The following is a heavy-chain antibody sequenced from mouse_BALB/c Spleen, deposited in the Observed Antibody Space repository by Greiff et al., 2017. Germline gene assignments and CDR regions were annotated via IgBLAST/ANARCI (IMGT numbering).Heavy chain of an antibody. CDR1: GYTFTSYY. D-gene: IGHD1-1*01. CDR2: INPSNGGT. V-gene: IGHV1S81*02. Sequence: VKLMESGAELVKPGASVKLSCKASGYTFTSYYMYWVKQRPGQGLEWIGEINPSNGGTNFNEKFKSKATLTVDKSSSTAYMQLSSLTSEDSAVYYCTRGGFFGTTVYYFDYWGQGTTLTVSS. J-gene: IGHJ2*01. CDR3: TRGGFFGTTVYYFDY.